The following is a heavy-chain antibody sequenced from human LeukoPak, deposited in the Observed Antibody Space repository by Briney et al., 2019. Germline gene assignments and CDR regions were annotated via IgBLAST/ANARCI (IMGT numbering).Heavy chain of an antibody. J-gene: IGHJ4*02. V-gene: IGHV3-21*01. CDR3: ARRDGYNYAYFDY. CDR2: ISSSSSYI. CDR1: GFTFSSYS. Sequence: GGSLRLSCAASGFTFSSYSMNWVRQAPGKGLEWVSSISSSSSYIYYADSVKGRFTISRDNAENSLYLQMNSLRAEDTAVYYCARRDGYNYAYFDYWGQGTLVTVSS. D-gene: IGHD5-24*01.